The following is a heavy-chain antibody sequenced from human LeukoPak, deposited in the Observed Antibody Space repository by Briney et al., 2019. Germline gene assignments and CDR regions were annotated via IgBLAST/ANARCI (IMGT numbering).Heavy chain of an antibody. CDR3: ARDDSNYYDSSGFDY. Sequence: SETLSLTCTVSGGSISTYYWSWIRQPPGKRLEWIGYIYYSGSTNYNPSLKSRVTISVDMSKNQFSLKLTSVTAADTAVYYCARDDSNYYDSSGFDYWGQGTLVTVSS. J-gene: IGHJ4*02. CDR2: IYYSGST. V-gene: IGHV4-59*01. CDR1: GGSISTYY. D-gene: IGHD3-22*01.